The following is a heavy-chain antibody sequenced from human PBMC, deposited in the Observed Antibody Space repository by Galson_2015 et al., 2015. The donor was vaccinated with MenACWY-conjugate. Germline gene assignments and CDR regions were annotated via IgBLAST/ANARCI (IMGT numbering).Heavy chain of an antibody. CDR2: VYDDGTS. Sequence: SLRLSCAASGFSVTSPFMGWVRQAPGKGLEWVALVYDDGTSRYADSVKGRFTISGGTLRDSLSLQMHGLRAEDTAMYFCAKIVRHPVGPYFDSWGQGTLVLVSS. CDR3: AKIVRHPVGPYFDS. V-gene: IGHV3-53*01. CDR1: GFSVTSPF. D-gene: IGHD2-21*01. J-gene: IGHJ4*02.